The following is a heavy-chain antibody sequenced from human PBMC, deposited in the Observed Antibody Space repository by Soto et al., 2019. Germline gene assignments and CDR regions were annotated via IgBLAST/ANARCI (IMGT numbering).Heavy chain of an antibody. J-gene: IGHJ6*03. CDR1: NGSISSYY. CDR3: ARGGDVTSYYYMDV. Sequence: QVQLQESGPGLVKPSETLSLTCTVSNGSISSYYWSWIRQPPGKGLEWIGYIYYSGSTNYNPSLKSRVTMSVDTSKNQFSLKLSSVTAADTAVYYCARGGDVTSYYYMDVWGKGTTVTVSS. CDR2: IYYSGST. D-gene: IGHD3-10*01. V-gene: IGHV4-59*01.